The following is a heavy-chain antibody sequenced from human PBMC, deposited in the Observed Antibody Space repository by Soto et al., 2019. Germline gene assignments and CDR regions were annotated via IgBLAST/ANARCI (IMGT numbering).Heavy chain of an antibody. D-gene: IGHD6-13*01. CDR2: ISGSGGVT. CDR3: AKSPPGYRSSDMEV. CDR1: GFTLSSYS. J-gene: IGHJ6*02. V-gene: IGHV3-23*01. Sequence: GGSLRLSCAASGFTLSSYSIISVRQSPGKGLEWVSTISGSGGVTYYADSVKGRFTISRDHSQNTLYLQMYRLRAEDPALYYCAKSPPGYRSSDMEVRGQGTTVTVSS.